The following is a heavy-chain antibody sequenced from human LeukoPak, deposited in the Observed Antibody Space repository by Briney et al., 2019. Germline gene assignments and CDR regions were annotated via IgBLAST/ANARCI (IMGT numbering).Heavy chain of an antibody. D-gene: IGHD2-2*01. Sequence: ASVKVSCKASGYTFTSYDINWVRQAIGQGLERMGWMNPNSGNTDYAPKFQGRVTMTRNTSITTAYMELSSLRSEDTAVYYCARAQRYCAGTSCYAPVAYWGQGTLVTVSS. CDR3: ARAQRYCAGTSCYAPVAY. V-gene: IGHV1-8*01. CDR2: MNPNSGNT. CDR1: GYTFTSYD. J-gene: IGHJ4*02.